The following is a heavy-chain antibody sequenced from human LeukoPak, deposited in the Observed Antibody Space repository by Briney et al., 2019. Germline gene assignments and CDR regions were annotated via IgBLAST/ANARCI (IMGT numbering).Heavy chain of an antibody. V-gene: IGHV3-21*06. J-gene: IGHJ4*02. CDR1: GFTFSSSS. CDR3: AREGGYCRGGSCRFFDY. Sequence: GGSLRLSCAASGFTFSSSSMNWVRQAPGKGLEFVSSIIPSSSYIYYADSVKGRFTISRDDAKNSLFLQMNSLRAEDTAVYYCAREGGYCRGGSCRFFDYWGQGTLVTVSS. CDR2: IIPSSSYI. D-gene: IGHD2-15*01.